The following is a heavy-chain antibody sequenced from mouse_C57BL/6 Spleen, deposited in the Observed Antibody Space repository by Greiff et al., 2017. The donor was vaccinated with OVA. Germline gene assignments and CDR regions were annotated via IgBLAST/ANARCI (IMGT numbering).Heavy chain of an antibody. CDR3: ASYSRYFDV. J-gene: IGHJ1*03. CDR1: GYTFTSYW. CDR2: IDPSDSYT. Sequence: QVQLQQPGAELVMPGASVKLSCKASGYTFTSYWMHWVKQRPGQGLEWIGEIDPSDSYTNYNQKFKGKSTLTVDKSSSTAYMQLSSLTSEDSAVYYCASYSRYFDVWGTGTTVTVSS. D-gene: IGHD2-5*01. V-gene: IGHV1-69*01.